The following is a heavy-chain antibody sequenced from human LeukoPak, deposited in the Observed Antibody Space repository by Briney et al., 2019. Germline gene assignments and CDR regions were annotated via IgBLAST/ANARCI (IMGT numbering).Heavy chain of an antibody. V-gene: IGHV1-8*01. J-gene: IGHJ4*02. CDR2: MNPNSGNT. CDR3: ARAYVAWPSLNY. CDR1: RYTFTSYD. D-gene: IGHD2-15*01. Sequence: ASVKVSCKASRYTFTSYDINWVRQATGQGLEWMGWMNPNSGNTGYAQKFQGRVTMTRNTSISTAYMELSSLRSEDTAVYYCARAYVAWPSLNYWGQGTLVTVSS.